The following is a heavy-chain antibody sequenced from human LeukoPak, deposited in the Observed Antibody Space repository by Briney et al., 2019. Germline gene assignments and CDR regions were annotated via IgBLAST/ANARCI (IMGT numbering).Heavy chain of an antibody. D-gene: IGHD6-25*01. J-gene: IGHJ5*02. CDR2: ISSSSSYI. V-gene: IGHV3-21*01. CDR1: GFTFSSYS. CDR3: AREPAAAGKNWFDP. Sequence: KPGGSLRLSCAASGFTFSSYSMNWVRQAPGKGLEWVSSISSSSSYIYYADSVKGRFTISRDNAKNSLYLQMNSLRVEDTAVYYCAREPAAAGKNWFDPWGQGTLVTVSS.